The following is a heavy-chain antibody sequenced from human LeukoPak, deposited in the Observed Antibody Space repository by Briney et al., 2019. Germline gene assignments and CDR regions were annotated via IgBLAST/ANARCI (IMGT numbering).Heavy chain of an antibody. J-gene: IGHJ4*02. CDR2: ISGSGGST. D-gene: IGHD3-10*01. Sequence: GGSLRLSCAASGFTFSSYAMSWVRQAPGKGLEWVSAISGSGGSTYYADSVKGRFTISRDNSKNTLYLQMNSLRAEDTAVYYCAKDKSYYYNSGSYGLDYWGQGTLVTVSS. CDR1: GFTFSSYA. V-gene: IGHV3-23*01. CDR3: AKDKSYYYNSGSYGLDY.